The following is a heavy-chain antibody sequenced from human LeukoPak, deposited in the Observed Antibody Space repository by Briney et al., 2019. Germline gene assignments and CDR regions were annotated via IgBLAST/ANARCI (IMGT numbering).Heavy chain of an antibody. CDR2: IRSKTYGGTT. V-gene: IGHV3-49*04. J-gene: IGHJ6*02. CDR1: GFTFGDHA. Sequence: GRSLRLSSTASGFTFGDHAMSWVRQAPGKGLEWVGFIRSKTYGGTTEYAASVKGRFTISRDDSKSIAYLQMNSLKTEDTAVYYCTRGPIQQRLYYGMDVWGQGTTVTVSS. CDR3: TRGPIQQRLYYGMDV. D-gene: IGHD5-18*01.